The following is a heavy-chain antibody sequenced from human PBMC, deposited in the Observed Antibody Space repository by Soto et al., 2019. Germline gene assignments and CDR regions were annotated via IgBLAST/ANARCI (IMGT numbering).Heavy chain of an antibody. D-gene: IGHD5-18*01. J-gene: IGHJ4*02. CDR1: GGSISSGDYY. V-gene: IGHV4-30-4*01. Sequence: SETLSLTCTVSGGSISSGDYYWSWIRQPPGKGLEWIGYIYYSGGTYYNPSLKSRVTISVDTSKNQFSLKLSSVTAADTAVYYCASGRWLQRNWVFDYWGQGTLVTVSS. CDR3: ASGRWLQRNWVFDY. CDR2: IYYSGGT.